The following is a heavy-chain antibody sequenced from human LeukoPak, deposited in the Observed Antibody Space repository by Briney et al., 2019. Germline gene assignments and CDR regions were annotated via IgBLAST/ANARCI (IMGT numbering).Heavy chain of an antibody. CDR2: IYYSGST. Sequence: SETLSLTCTVSGGSISSYYWSWIRQPPGKGLEWIGYIYYSGSTNYNPSLKSRVTISVDTSKNQFSLKLSSVTAADTAVYYCARHVGGYYDSSGYYRSYYYYYGMDVWGQGTTVTVSS. V-gene: IGHV4-59*08. D-gene: IGHD3-22*01. J-gene: IGHJ6*02. CDR3: ARHVGGYYDSSGYYRSYYYYYGMDV. CDR1: GGSISSYY.